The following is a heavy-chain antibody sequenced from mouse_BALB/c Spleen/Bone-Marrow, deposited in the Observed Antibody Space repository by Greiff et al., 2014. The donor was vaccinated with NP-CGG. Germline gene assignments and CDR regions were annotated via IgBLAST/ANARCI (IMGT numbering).Heavy chain of an antibody. D-gene: IGHD2-4*01. CDR2: IAPGSGNT. CDR1: GYTFTSYW. Sequence: DLVKPGASVKLSCKASGYTFTSYWINWIKQRPGQGLEWIGRIAPGSGNTYYNEMHKGKATLTVDTSSSTAYIQLSSLSSEDSPVYFCARSPMITESYAMDYWGQGTSVTVSS. J-gene: IGHJ4*01. V-gene: IGHV1S41*01. CDR3: ARSPMITESYAMDY.